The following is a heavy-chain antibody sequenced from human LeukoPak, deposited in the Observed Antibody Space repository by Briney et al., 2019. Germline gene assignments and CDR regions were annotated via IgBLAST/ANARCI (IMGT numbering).Heavy chain of an antibody. CDR1: GFTFSSYE. V-gene: IGHV3-48*03. D-gene: IGHD3-3*01. J-gene: IGHJ6*02. Sequence: GGSLRLSCAASGFTFSSYEMNWVRQAPGKGLEWVSYISSSGSTIYYADSVKGRFTISRDNAKNSLYLQMNSLRAEDTAVYYCARDTKPGGFWSGYYTDYYYGMDVWGQGTTVTVSS. CDR3: ARDTKPGGFWSGYYTDYYYGMDV. CDR2: ISSSGSTI.